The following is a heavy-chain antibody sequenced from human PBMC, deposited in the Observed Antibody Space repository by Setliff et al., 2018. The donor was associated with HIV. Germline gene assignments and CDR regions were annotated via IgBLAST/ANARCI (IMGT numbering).Heavy chain of an antibody. CDR1: GGSISSSSYY. CDR3: ARVPRQLLKGAAAYFDY. J-gene: IGHJ4*02. V-gene: IGHV4-61*01. Sequence: SETLSLTCTVSGGSISSSSYYWSWIREPPGKGLEWIGYIYYSGGTNYNPSLKSRVTISVDTSKNQFSLRLSSVTAADTAVYYCARVPRQLLKGAAAYFDYWGQGILVTVSS. D-gene: IGHD5-18*01. CDR2: IYYSGGT.